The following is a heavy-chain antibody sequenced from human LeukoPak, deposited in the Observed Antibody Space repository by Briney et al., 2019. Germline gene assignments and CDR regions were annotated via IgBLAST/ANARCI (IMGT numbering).Heavy chain of an antibody. CDR2: INHSGST. V-gene: IGHV4-34*01. CDR3: ARGLTSSGYAFGI. CDR1: GGSFSGYY. J-gene: IGHJ3*02. Sequence: SETLSLTCAVYGGSFSGYYWSWIRQPPGKGLEWIGEINHSGSTNYNPSLKSRVTISVDTSKNQFSLKLSSVTAADTAVYYCARGLTSSGYAFGIWGQGTMVTVSS. D-gene: IGHD6-19*01.